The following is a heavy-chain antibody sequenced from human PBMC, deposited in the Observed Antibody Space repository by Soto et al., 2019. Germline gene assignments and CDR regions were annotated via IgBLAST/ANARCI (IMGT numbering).Heavy chain of an antibody. CDR2: IWYDGSNK. Sequence: GGSLRLSCAASGFTFSSYGMHWVRQAPGKGLEWVAVIWYDGSNKYYADSVKGRFTISRDNSKNTLYLQMNSLRAEDTAVYYCARDRLGYYDILTGPKEGVSYYYYGMDVWGQGTTVTVSS. D-gene: IGHD3-9*01. J-gene: IGHJ6*02. V-gene: IGHV3-33*01. CDR1: GFTFSSYG. CDR3: ARDRLGYYDILTGPKEGVSYYYYGMDV.